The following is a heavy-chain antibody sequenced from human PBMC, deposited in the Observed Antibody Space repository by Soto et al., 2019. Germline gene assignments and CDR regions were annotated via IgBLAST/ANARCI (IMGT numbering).Heavy chain of an antibody. V-gene: IGHV1-8*01. D-gene: IGHD5-12*01. CDR1: GYTFTSYD. Sequence: ASVKVSCKASGYTFTSYDINWVRQATGQGLEWMGWMNPNSGNTGYAQKFQGRVTMTRNTSISTAYMELSSLRSEDTAVYYCARVSLLYSGYDPYGFDPWGQGTLVTVSS. CDR3: ARVSLLYSGYDPYGFDP. J-gene: IGHJ5*02. CDR2: MNPNSGNT.